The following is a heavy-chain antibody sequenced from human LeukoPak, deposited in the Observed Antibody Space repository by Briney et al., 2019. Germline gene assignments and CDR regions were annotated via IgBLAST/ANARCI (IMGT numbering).Heavy chain of an antibody. J-gene: IGHJ6*03. V-gene: IGHV1-3*02. D-gene: IGHD3-10*01. Sequence: GASVKVSCKASGYTFTSYAMHRVRQAPGQRLEWMGWSNAGNGNTKYSQEFQGRVTITRDTSASTAYMELSSLRSEDMAVYYCARALRGAVGFGYYYYYMDVWGKGTTVTISS. CDR3: ARALRGAVGFGYYYYYMDV. CDR2: SNAGNGNT. CDR1: GYTFTSYA.